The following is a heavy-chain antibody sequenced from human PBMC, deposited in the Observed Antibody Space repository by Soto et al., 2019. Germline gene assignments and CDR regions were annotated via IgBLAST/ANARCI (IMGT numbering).Heavy chain of an antibody. J-gene: IGHJ4*02. CDR1: GGSVSSDFYN. Sequence: SETLSLTCSVSGGSVSSDFYNWRWIRQPPGKGLEWVGDISHSGSTNYNPSLKSRPTISVDTSRNHFSLKVTSVTAADTAVYYCGRVKRETFQKKNDYWGPGALVTVSS. CDR3: GRVKRETFQKKNDY. V-gene: IGHV4-61*03. CDR2: ISHSGST.